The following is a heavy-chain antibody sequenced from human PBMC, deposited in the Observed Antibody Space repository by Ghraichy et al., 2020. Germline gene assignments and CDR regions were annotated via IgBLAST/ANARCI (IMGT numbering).Heavy chain of an antibody. V-gene: IGHV3-33*01. CDR2: IWYDGSNK. CDR1: GFTFSSYG. Sequence: GGSLRLSCAASGFTFSSYGMHWVRQAPGKGLEWVAVIWYDGSNKYYADSVKGRFTISRDNSKNTLYLQMNSLRAEDTAVYYYARDGGPRIAAAGPMDVWGQGTKVTVSS. D-gene: IGHD6-13*01. J-gene: IGHJ6*02. CDR3: ARDGGPRIAAAGPMDV.